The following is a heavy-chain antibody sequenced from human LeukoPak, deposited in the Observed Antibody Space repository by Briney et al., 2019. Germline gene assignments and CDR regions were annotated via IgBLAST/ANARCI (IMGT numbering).Heavy chain of an antibody. V-gene: IGHV5-51*01. CDR2: IYPGDFDT. Sequence: GESLKISCKGSGYSFTSCWFGWVRKMPGKGLRGMGIIYPGDFDTRYSPSFQGQVTISADKSISTAYLQWSSLKASDTAMYYCARHLGGLYDPRIAAAVYFDYWGQGTLVTVSS. D-gene: IGHD6-13*01. J-gene: IGHJ4*02. CDR3: ARHLGGLYDPRIAAAVYFDY. CDR1: GYSFTSCW.